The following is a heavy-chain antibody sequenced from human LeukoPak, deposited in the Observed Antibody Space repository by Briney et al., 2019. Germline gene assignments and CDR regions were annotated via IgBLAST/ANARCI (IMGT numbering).Heavy chain of an antibody. CDR1: GYSISSGFY. CDR3: ARECYYGSGSPICY. V-gene: IGHV4-38-2*02. Sequence: PSETLSLTCTVSGYSISSGFYWGWIRQPPGKGLEWIGSIYHVGTTYYNLSLKSRLTISVDTSKNQFSLNLSSVTAADTAVYYCARECYYGSGSPICYWGQGTLVTVSS. D-gene: IGHD3-10*01. CDR2: IYHVGTT. J-gene: IGHJ4*02.